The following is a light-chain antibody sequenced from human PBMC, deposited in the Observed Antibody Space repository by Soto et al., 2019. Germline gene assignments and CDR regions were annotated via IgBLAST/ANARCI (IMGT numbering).Light chain of an antibody. CDR2: KTS. CDR3: QYYNDYCWT. J-gene: IGKJ1*01. V-gene: IGKV1-5*03. CDR1: QSISSW. Sequence: DIQLTQSPSTLSASVGDRVTITCRASQSISSWLAWYQQKPGKAPNLLIYKTSNLESGVPSRFSGSGSGTEFTLTISSLQADEFATYYCQYYNDYCWTFGQGTKVEIK.